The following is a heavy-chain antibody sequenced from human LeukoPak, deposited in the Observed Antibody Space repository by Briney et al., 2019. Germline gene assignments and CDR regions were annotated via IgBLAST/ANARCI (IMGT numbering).Heavy chain of an antibody. V-gene: IGHV3-7*01. CDR2: IKQDGSEK. Sequence: GGSLRLSCAASGFVLSGYWMSWVRQAPGQGLEWVANIKQDGSEKYYVDSVKGRFTISRDNAKNSLYLQMNSLRAEDTAMYYCARTDAFDIWGQGTLVTVSS. CDR3: ARTDAFDI. CDR1: GFVLSGYW. J-gene: IGHJ3*02.